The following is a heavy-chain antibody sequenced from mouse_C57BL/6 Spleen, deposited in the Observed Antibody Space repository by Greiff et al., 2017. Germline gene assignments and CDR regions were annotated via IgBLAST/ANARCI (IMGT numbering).Heavy chain of an antibody. CDR1: GYTFTSYW. CDR2: IYPGSGST. CDR3: ARSHDGYYREYFDY. J-gene: IGHJ2*01. D-gene: IGHD2-3*01. V-gene: IGHV1-55*01. Sequence: QVQLKQPGAELVKPGASVKMSCKASGYTFTSYWITWVKQRPGQGLEWIGDIYPGSGSTNYNEKFKSKATLTVDTSSSTAYMQLSSLTSEDSAVYYWARSHDGYYREYFDYWGQGTTLTVSS.